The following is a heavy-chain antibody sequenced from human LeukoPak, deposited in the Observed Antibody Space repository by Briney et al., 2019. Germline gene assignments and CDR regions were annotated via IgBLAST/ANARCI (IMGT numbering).Heavy chain of an antibody. D-gene: IGHD6-19*01. CDR1: GFTFSGYA. CDR3: AKDVVETGYSTGWYSAY. V-gene: IGHV3-23*03. J-gene: IGHJ4*02. Sequence: GGSLRLSCAASGFTFSGYAMNWVRQAPGKGLEWVSLIFASGSTTKYADSVKGRFTISRDNSKNTLYLQMNSLRAEDTALYYCAKDVVETGYSTGWYSAYWGQGTLVTVSS. CDR2: IFASGSTT.